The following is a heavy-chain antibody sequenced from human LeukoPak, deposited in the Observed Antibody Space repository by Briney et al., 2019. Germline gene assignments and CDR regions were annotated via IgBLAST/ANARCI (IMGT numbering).Heavy chain of an antibody. Sequence: ASVKVSCKASGYTFTSYYMHWVRQAPGQGLEWMGIINPSGGSTSYAQKFQGRVTMTRDTSTSTVYTELSSLRSEDTAVYYCARERWASNYYYGMDVWGQGTTVTVSS. CDR2: INPSGGST. D-gene: IGHD3-16*01. V-gene: IGHV1-46*01. CDR1: GYTFTSYY. J-gene: IGHJ6*02. CDR3: ARERWASNYYYGMDV.